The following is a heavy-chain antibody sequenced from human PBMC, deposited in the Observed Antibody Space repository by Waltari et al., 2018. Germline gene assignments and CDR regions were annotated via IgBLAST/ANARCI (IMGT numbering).Heavy chain of an antibody. D-gene: IGHD3-10*01. V-gene: IGHV5-51*01. CDR2: IYPGDSDT. J-gene: IGHJ2*01. CDR3: AGHVPPYYYGSGTWYFDL. Sequence: EVQLVQSGAEVKKPGESLKISCKGSGYSFTSYWIGWVRQMPGKGLEWMGIIYPGDSDTRNSPSIKGQVTISADKSIRTAYLKWSSLKASDTAMYYCAGHVPPYYYGSGTWYFDLWGRGTLVTVSS. CDR1: GYSFTSYW.